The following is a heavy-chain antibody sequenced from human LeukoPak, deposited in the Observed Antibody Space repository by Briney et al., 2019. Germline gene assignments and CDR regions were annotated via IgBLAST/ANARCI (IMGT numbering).Heavy chain of an antibody. Sequence: PSETLSLTCTVSGGSISSSSYYWGWIRQPPGKGLEWIGSIYYSGSTYYNPSLKSRVTISVDTSKNQFSLKLSSVTAADTAVYYCARHRPDYYGSGSYLYYFDYWGQGTLVTVSS. CDR1: GGSISSSSYY. D-gene: IGHD3-10*01. CDR3: ARHRPDYYGSGSYLYYFDY. J-gene: IGHJ4*02. CDR2: IYYSGST. V-gene: IGHV4-39*01.